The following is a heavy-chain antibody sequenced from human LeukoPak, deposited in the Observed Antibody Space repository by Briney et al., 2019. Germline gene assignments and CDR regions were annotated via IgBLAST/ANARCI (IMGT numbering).Heavy chain of an antibody. Sequence: PSETLSLTCTVSGGSISSGGSYWSWIRQHPGKGLEWIGYIYYSGSTYYNPSLKSRVTISVDTSKNQFSLKLSSVTAADTAVYYCARPQDYDFWNFDYWGQGTLVTVSS. J-gene: IGHJ4*02. D-gene: IGHD3-3*01. CDR3: ARPQDYDFWNFDY. CDR1: GGSISSGGSY. CDR2: IYYSGST. V-gene: IGHV4-31*03.